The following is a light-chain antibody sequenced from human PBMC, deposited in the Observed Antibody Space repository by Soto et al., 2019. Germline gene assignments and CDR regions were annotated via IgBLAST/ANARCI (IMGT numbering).Light chain of an antibody. J-gene: IGKJ1*01. V-gene: IGKV1-17*01. CDR3: QQYNTYRT. CDR1: QAIRTA. CDR2: AAS. Sequence: IQLTQSPSSLYASVGDRVTITCRASQAIRTALGWYRQKPGKVPKLLIYAASSLQSGVPSRFSGSGSGTEFTLTISSLQPDDFATYYCQQYNTYRTFGQGTKVDIK.